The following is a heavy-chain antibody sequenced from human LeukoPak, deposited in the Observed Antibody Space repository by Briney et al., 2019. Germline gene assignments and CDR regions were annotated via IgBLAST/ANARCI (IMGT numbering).Heavy chain of an antibody. CDR2: IWYDGSNK. D-gene: IGHD6-19*01. CDR1: GFTFSSYG. Sequence: PGGSLRLSCAASGFTFSSYGMHWVRQAPGKGLEWMAYIWYDGSNKYYADSVKGRFTIPRDNSKNTLYLQMNSLGAEDTAVYYCARAQPGTGWYPFDYWGQGTLVTVSS. V-gene: IGHV3-33*01. CDR3: ARAQPGTGWYPFDY. J-gene: IGHJ4*02.